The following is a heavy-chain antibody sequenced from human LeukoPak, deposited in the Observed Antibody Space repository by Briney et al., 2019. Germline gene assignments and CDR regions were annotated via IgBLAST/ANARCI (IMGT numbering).Heavy chain of an antibody. CDR3: ARDAVDTANAV. V-gene: IGHV3-30*04. CDR1: GFTFSSYA. Sequence: GRSLRLSCAASGFTFSSYAMHWVRQAPGKGLVWVAVIKNDGSNTSYADSVKGRFTVSRDNSKNTLYLQMNSLRAEDTAVYYCARDAVDTANAVWGQGTTVTVSS. D-gene: IGHD5-18*01. CDR2: IKNDGSNT. J-gene: IGHJ6*02.